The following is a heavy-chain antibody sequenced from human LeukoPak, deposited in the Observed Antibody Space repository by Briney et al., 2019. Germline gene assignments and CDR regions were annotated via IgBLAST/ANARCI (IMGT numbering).Heavy chain of an antibody. CDR2: ISYTGGTP. V-gene: IGHV3-64D*06. CDR1: GFTFSSYS. J-gene: IGHJ4*02. D-gene: IGHD5-24*01. CDR3: VQRGDAYNV. Sequence: GGSLRLSCSASGFTFSSYSMHWVRQAPGKGLEYVSAISYTGGTPYYADSVKGRFTISRDDSKNTLYLQMSSLRAEDTAVYYCVQRGDAYNVWGQGTMVTVSS.